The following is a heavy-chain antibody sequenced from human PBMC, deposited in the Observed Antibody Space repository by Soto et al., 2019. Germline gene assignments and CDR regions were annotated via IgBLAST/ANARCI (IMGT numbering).Heavy chain of an antibody. Sequence: QVQLVESGGGVVQPGRSLRLSCAPSGFTFSNSGMHWVRQAPGKGLEWVTVISSDGSNKYYADSVKGRFTISRDNSKNTLYLQMNSLRAEDTAVYYCAKDRSGTWSFDYWGQGTLVTVSS. D-gene: IGHD6-13*01. CDR1: GFTFSNSG. J-gene: IGHJ4*02. V-gene: IGHV3-30*18. CDR2: ISSDGSNK. CDR3: AKDRSGTWSFDY.